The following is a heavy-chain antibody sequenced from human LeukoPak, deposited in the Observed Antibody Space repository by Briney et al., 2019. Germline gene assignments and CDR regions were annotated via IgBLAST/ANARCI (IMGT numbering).Heavy chain of an antibody. J-gene: IGHJ6*02. CDR2: TYYRSGWYN. CDR3: ARDHSYGMDV. V-gene: IGHV6-1*01. Sequence: SQTLSLTFAISGDRGSSNSAAWNWIRQSPSRGLEWLGRTYYRSGWYNDYAVSVKSRITINPDTSKNQFSLQLNSVPPEDTAVYYCARDHSYGMDVWGQGTTVTVSS. CDR1: GDRGSSNSAA.